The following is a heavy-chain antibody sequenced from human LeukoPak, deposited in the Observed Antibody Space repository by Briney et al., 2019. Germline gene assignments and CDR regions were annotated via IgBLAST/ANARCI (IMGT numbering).Heavy chain of an antibody. CDR3: AKGAHDYGDYFDY. J-gene: IGHJ4*02. V-gene: IGHV3-33*06. CDR2: IWYDGSNK. D-gene: IGHD4-17*01. Sequence: PGRSLRLSCAASGFTFSSYGMHWVRQAPGKGLEWVAVIWYDGSNKYYADSVKGRFTISRDNSKNTLYLQMNSLRAEDTAVYYCAKGAHDYGDYFDYWAREPWSPSP. CDR1: GFTFSSYG.